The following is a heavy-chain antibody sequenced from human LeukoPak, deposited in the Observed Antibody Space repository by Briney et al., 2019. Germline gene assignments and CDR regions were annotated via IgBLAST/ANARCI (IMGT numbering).Heavy chain of an antibody. CDR3: ARRYYDTSGGLGY. J-gene: IGHJ4*02. Sequence: ASLKVSCKASGYTFTGYFMHWVRQAPGQGLEWMGWINPNSGGSTSYAQKFQGRVTMTRDMSTSTVYMELSSLRSEDTAVYYCARRYYDTSGGLGYWGQGTLVTVSS. D-gene: IGHD3-22*01. CDR2: INPNSGGST. V-gene: IGHV1-46*01. CDR1: GYTFTGYF.